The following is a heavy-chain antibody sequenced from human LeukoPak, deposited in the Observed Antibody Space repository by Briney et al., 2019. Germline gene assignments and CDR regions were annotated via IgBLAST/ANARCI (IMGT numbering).Heavy chain of an antibody. J-gene: IGHJ4*02. D-gene: IGHD3-22*01. V-gene: IGHV3-33*06. CDR1: GFTFSTYG. CDR2: IWYDGSNK. CDR3: AKTPPYDSSGYRGNYFDY. Sequence: PGRSLRLSCAASGFTFSTYGMHWVRQAPGKGLEWVAVIWYDGSNKDYADSVKGRFTISRDNSKNTLYLQMNSLRAEDTALYYCAKTPPYDSSGYRGNYFDYWGQGTLVTVSS.